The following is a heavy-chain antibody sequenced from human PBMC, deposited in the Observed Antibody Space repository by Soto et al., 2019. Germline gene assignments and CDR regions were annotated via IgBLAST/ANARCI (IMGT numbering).Heavy chain of an antibody. Sequence: QVQLVQSGAEVKKPGSSVKVSCKASGGTFSSYAISWVRQAPGQGLEWMGGIIPIFGTANYAQKFQGRVTITADESTSTAYMELSSLRSEDTAVYYCARDGEITIFGVVLYHAFDIWGQGTMVTVSS. CDR3: ARDGEITIFGVVLYHAFDI. V-gene: IGHV1-69*01. CDR2: IIPIFGTA. D-gene: IGHD3-3*01. J-gene: IGHJ3*02. CDR1: GGTFSSYA.